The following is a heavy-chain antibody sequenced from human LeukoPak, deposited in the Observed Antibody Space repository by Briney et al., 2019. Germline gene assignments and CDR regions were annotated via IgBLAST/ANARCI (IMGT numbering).Heavy chain of an antibody. V-gene: IGHV3-30*03. CDR1: GFTFSNYD. J-gene: IGHJ4*03. D-gene: IGHD3-22*01. Sequence: PGGSLRLSCAASGFTFSNYDMHWVRQAPGKGLEWVAVISYDGSNKYYADSVKGRFTISRDDSRSTVDLHLSSLGPDDTAVYYCAREGHTSGYCGSFDNWGQGTAVAVSS. CDR3: AREGHTSGYCGSFDN. CDR2: ISYDGSNK.